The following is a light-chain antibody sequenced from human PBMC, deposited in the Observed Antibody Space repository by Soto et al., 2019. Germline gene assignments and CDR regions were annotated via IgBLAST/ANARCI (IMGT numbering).Light chain of an antibody. CDR3: PQYGNSHAIT. V-gene: IGKV3-20*01. CDR2: AAS. J-gene: IGKJ5*01. CDR1: QSVSGSY. Sequence: EIVLTQSPGTRSVAPGERATLSCSAIQSVSGSYLAWYQQKPGQSPRLLIYAASSRATGIPDRFSGSGSGTDFTLTVSRLEPEAFAVYFCPQYGNSHAITFGQGTRLEIK.